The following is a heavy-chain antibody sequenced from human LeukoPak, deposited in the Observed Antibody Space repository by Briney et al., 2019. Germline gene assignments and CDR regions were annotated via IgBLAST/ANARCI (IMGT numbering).Heavy chain of an antibody. CDR3: AKSGLNRFDY. D-gene: IGHD2-15*01. V-gene: IGHV3-21*04. J-gene: IGHJ4*02. CDR2: ISSGSSYI. CDR1: GFTFSTYS. Sequence: GGSLRLSCAASGFTFSTYSMNWVRQAPGKGLEWVSSISSGSSYIYYADSVKGRFTISRDNAKNSLYLQMNSLRVEDTAVYYCAKSGLNRFDYWGQGTLVTVSS.